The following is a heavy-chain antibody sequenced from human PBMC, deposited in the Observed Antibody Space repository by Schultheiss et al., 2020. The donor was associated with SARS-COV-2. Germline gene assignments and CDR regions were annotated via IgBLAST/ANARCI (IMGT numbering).Heavy chain of an antibody. V-gene: IGHV4-39*01. CDR1: GGSISSGSYY. Sequence: SQTLSLTCTVSGGSISSGSYYWSWIRQPPGKGLEWIGEINHSGSTNYNPSLKSRVTISVDTSKNQFSLNLNSVDAADTAVYYCAISDDSWGQGTLVTVSS. J-gene: IGHJ4*02. CDR2: INHSGST. CDR3: AISDDS.